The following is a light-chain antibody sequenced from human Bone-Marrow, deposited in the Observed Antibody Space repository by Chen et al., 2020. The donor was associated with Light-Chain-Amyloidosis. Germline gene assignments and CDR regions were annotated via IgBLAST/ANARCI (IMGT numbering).Light chain of an antibody. CDR3: QSADSSGTYEVI. V-gene: IGLV3-25*03. Sequence: SYELTRPPSVSVSPGQTARITCSGDDLPTKYAYWYQQKPGQAPVLVIHRDTERPSGFSERFSGSSSGTTATLTISGVQAEDEADYHCQSADSSGTYEVIFGGGTKLTVL. CDR2: RDT. CDR1: DLPTKY. J-gene: IGLJ2*01.